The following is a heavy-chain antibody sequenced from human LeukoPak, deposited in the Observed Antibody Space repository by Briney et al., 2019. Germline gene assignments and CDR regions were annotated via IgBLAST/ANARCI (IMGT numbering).Heavy chain of an antibody. CDR1: GFTFSSYA. J-gene: IGHJ4*02. D-gene: IGHD2-2*01. Sequence: GGSLRLSCSASGFTFSSYAMHWVRQAPGKGLEYVSAISSNGGSTYYADSVKGRFTISRDNSKNTLYLQMSSLRAEDTAVYYCVKGYCSSTSCYVGHFDYWGQGTLVTVSP. CDR3: VKGYCSSTSCYVGHFDY. CDR2: ISSNGGST. V-gene: IGHV3-64D*06.